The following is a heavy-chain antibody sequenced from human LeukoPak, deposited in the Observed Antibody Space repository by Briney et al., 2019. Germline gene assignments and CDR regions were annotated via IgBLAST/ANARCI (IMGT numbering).Heavy chain of an antibody. CDR1: GGSFSGYY. CDR2: INHSRRT. J-gene: IGHJ5*02. V-gene: IGHV4-34*01. D-gene: IGHD3-10*01. Sequence: SETLSLTCAAYGGSFSGYYWSWIRQPPGKGLEWIGEINHSRRTHYNPSLKSRVTISIDTSKNQFSLKLSSVTAADTAVYYCARGGSQFGELKFRRRNWFDPWGQGTLVTVSS. CDR3: ARGGSQFGELKFRRRNWFDP.